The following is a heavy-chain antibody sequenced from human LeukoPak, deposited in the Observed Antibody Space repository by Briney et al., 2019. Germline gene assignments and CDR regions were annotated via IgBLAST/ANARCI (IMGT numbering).Heavy chain of an antibody. J-gene: IGHJ5*02. CDR3: ARQRVLHNWFDP. CDR1: GGSISSYY. V-gene: IGHV4-4*09. Sequence: MSSETLSLTCTDSGGSISSYYWSWIRQPPGKGLEWIGYIYTSGSTNYNPSLKSRVTISVDTSKNQFSLKLSSVTAADTAVYYCARQRVLHNWFDPWGQGTLVTVSS. CDR2: IYTSGST.